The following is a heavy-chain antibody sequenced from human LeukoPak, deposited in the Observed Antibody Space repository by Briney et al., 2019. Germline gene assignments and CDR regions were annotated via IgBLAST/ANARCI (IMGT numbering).Heavy chain of an antibody. CDR3: AYLPIDTSGWHFDY. D-gene: IGHD6-19*01. CDR1: GFTFSSYE. J-gene: IGHJ4*02. CDR2: ISSSGSTI. Sequence: GGSLRLSCAASGFTFSSYEMNWVRQAPGKGLEWVSYISSSGSTIYYADSVKGRFTISRDNAKNSLYLQMNSLRAEDTAVYYCAYLPIDTSGWHFDYWGQGTLVTVSS. V-gene: IGHV3-48*03.